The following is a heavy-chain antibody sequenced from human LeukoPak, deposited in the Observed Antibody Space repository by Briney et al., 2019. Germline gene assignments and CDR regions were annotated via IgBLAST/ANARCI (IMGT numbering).Heavy chain of an antibody. V-gene: IGHV3-20*04. J-gene: IGHJ3*02. CDR1: GFTFDDYG. Sequence: RPGGPLRLSCAASGFTFDDYGMSWVRQAPGKGLEWVSGINWNGGSIGYADSVKGRFTISRDNAKNSLYLQMNSLRAEDTALYYCARPTIAAAGTGAFDIWGQGTMVTVSS. D-gene: IGHD6-13*01. CDR3: ARPTIAAAGTGAFDI. CDR2: INWNGGSI.